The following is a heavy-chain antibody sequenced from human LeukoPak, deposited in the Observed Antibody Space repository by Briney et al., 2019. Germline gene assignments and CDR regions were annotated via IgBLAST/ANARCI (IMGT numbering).Heavy chain of an antibody. CDR2: IYPGDSDT. V-gene: IGHV5-51*01. CDR1: GYSFTSYW. D-gene: IGHD3-22*01. Sequence: GESLKISCKGSGYSFTSYWIGWVRQMPGKGLEWMGIIYPGDSDTRYSPSFQGQVTMSADKSISTAYLQWSSLKASDTAMYYRARRALSYYDSRDPDAFDIWGQGTMVTVSS. J-gene: IGHJ3*02. CDR3: ARRALSYYDSRDPDAFDI.